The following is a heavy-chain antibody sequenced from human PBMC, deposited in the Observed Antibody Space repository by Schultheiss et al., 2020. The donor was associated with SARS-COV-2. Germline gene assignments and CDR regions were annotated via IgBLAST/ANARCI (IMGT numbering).Heavy chain of an antibody. CDR2: INHSGNT. CDR1: GGSFSDYY. CDR3: ARGNCTSTSCYGSPKYYFDY. V-gene: IGHV4-34*01. Sequence: SQTLSLTCAVYGGSFSDYYWSWIRQPPGKGLEWIGEINHSGNTNYNPSLKIRVTISVDTSKNQFSLKLSSVTAADTAVYYCARGNCTSTSCYGSPKYYFDYWGQGTLVTVSS. D-gene: IGHD2-2*01. J-gene: IGHJ4*02.